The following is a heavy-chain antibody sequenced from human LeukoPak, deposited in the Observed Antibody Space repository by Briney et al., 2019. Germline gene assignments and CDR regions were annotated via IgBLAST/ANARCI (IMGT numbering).Heavy chain of an antibody. V-gene: IGHV4-30-2*01. Sequence: SETLSLTCTVSGGSISSGGYSWSWIRQPPGKGLEWIGYIYHSGSTYYNPSLKSRVTISVDRSKNQFSLKLNSVTAADAAVYYCARGNYDSSGYGYFDLWGRGTLVTVSS. CDR2: IYHSGST. D-gene: IGHD3-22*01. CDR3: ARGNYDSSGYGYFDL. CDR1: GGSISSGGYS. J-gene: IGHJ2*01.